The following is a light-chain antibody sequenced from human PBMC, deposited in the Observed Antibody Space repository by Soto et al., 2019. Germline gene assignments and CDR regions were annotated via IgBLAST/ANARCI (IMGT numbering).Light chain of an antibody. CDR1: SSDVGSYNL. J-gene: IGLJ7*01. CDR3: CSYAGSSTSAV. CDR2: EGS. V-gene: IGLV2-23*01. Sequence: QSALTQPASVSGSPGQSITISCTGTSSDVGSYNLVSWYQQHLGKAPKLMIYEGSKRPSGVSNRFSGSKSGNTASLTISGLQAEDEADYYCCSYAGSSTSAVFGGGTQLTVL.